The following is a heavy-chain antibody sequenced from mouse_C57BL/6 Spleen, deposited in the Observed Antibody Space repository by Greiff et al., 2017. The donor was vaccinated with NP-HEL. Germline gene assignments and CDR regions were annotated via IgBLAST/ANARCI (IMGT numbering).Heavy chain of an antibody. CDR1: GFTFSDYG. CDR2: ISSGSSTI. D-gene: IGHD2-4*01. J-gene: IGHJ4*01. Sequence: EVMLVESGGGLVKPGGSLKLSCAASGFTFSDYGMHWVRQAPEKGLEWVAYISSGSSTIYYADTVKGRFTISRDNAKNTLFLQMTSLRSEDTAMYYCARLYYDYDEGYAMDYWGQGTSVTVSS. V-gene: IGHV5-17*01. CDR3: ARLYYDYDEGYAMDY.